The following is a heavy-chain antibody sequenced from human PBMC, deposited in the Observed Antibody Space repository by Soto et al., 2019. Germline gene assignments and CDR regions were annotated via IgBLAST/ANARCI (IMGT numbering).Heavy chain of an antibody. V-gene: IGHV3-21*01. Sequence: GGSLRLSCAASGFTFSSYSMNWVRQAPGKGLEWVSSISSSSSYIYYADSVKGRFTISRDNAKNSLYLQMNSLRAEDTAVYYCARDESRKPDYNDYGDYGAFDIWGQGTMVTVSS. D-gene: IGHD4-17*01. CDR1: GFTFSSYS. J-gene: IGHJ3*02. CDR2: ISSSSSYI. CDR3: ARDESRKPDYNDYGDYGAFDI.